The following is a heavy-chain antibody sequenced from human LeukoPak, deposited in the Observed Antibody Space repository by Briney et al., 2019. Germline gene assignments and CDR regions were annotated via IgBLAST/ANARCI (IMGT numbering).Heavy chain of an antibody. CDR2: ISSSSSYI. CDR3: AREAPHYCSSCDY. D-gene: IGHD6-6*01. J-gene: IGHJ4*02. V-gene: IGHV3-21*01. Sequence: GGSLRLSCAASGFTFSSYSMNWVRQAPGKGLEWVSSISSSSSYIYYADSVKGRFTISRDNAKNSLYLQMNSLRAEDTAVYYCAREAPHYCSSCDYWGQGTLVTVSS. CDR1: GFTFSSYS.